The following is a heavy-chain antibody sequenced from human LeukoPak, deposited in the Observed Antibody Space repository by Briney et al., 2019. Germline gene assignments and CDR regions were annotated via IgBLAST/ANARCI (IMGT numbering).Heavy chain of an antibody. CDR2: FDPEDGET. V-gene: IGHV1-24*01. J-gene: IGHJ4*02. D-gene: IGHD5-12*01. CDR3: ATAKGSGYDLDY. CDR1: GYTLTELS. Sequence: ASVKVSCKVSGYTLTELSMHWVGQAPGKGGEWMGGFDPEDGETIYAQKFQGRVTMTADTSTDTAYMELSSLTSEDTAVYYCATAKGSGYDLDYWGQGTLVTVSS.